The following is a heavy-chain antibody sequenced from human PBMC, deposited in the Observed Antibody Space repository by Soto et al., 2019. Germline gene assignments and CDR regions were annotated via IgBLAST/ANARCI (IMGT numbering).Heavy chain of an antibody. CDR3: ARDYASRIGGSGNGFDY. D-gene: IGHD1-26*01. J-gene: IGHJ4*02. CDR2: IYYSGST. Sequence: QVQLQESGPGLVKPSETLSLTCTVSGGSVSSGSYYWSWIRQPPGKGLGWIGYIYYSGSTNYNPSLKSRVTISVDTSKNQFSLKLSSVTAADTAVYYCARDYASRIGGSGNGFDYWGQGTLVTVSS. V-gene: IGHV4-61*01. CDR1: GGSVSSGSYY.